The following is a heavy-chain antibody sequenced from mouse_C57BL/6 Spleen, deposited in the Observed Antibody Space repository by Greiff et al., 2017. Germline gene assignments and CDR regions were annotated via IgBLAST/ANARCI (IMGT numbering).Heavy chain of an antibody. CDR3: ARGITGTWFAY. Sequence: QVQLQQPGAELVKPGASVKLSCKASGYTFTSYWMQWVKQRPGQGLEWIGEIDPSDSYTNYNPKFKGKATLTVDTSSSTAYMQLSSLTSEDSAVYYCARGITGTWFAYWGQGTLVTVSA. J-gene: IGHJ3*01. D-gene: IGHD4-1*01. CDR2: IDPSDSYT. CDR1: GYTFTSYW. V-gene: IGHV1-50*01.